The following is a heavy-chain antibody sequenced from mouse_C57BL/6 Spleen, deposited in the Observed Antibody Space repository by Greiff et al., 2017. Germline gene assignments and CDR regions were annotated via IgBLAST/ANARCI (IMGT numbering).Heavy chain of an antibody. D-gene: IGHD2-1*01. CDR1: GYTFTSYG. V-gene: IGHV1-81*01. J-gene: IGHJ1*03. CDR2: IYPRSGNT. CDR3: ARALYGNYGYFDV. Sequence: QVQLKESGAELARPGASVKLSCKASGYTFTSYGISWVEQRTGQGLEWIGEIYPRSGNTYYNEKFKGKATLTADKSSSTAYMELRSLTSEDSAVSFCARALYGNYGYFDVWGTGTTVTVSS.